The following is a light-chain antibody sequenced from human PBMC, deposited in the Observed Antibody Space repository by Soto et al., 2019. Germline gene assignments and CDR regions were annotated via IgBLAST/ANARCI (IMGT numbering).Light chain of an antibody. CDR1: SRDVGGYNS. V-gene: IGLV2-11*01. J-gene: IGLJ1*01. Sequence: QSVLTQPRSVSGSPGQSVTISCTGTSRDVGGYNSVSWYQQHPGKAPKLMIYDASQRPSGVPDRFSGSKSGNTASLTISGLQPEDEADYFCCSYAGTYSYVFGTGTKVTV. CDR2: DAS. CDR3: CSYAGTYSYV.